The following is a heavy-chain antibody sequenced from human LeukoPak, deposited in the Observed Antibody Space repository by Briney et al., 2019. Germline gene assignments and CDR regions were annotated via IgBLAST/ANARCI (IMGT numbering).Heavy chain of an antibody. CDR2: INHSGGT. CDR1: GGSFSGYY. V-gene: IGHV4-34*01. CDR3: ARGRDYYYGMDV. J-gene: IGHJ6*02. Sequence: PSETLSLTCAVYGGSFSGYYWSWIRQPPGKGLEWIGEINHSGGTNYNPSLKSRVTISVDTSKNQFSLKLSSVTAADTAVYYCARGRDYYYGMDVWGQGTTVTVSS.